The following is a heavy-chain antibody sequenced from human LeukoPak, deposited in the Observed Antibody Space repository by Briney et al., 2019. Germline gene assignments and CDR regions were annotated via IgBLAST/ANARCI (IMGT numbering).Heavy chain of an antibody. CDR1: GFTFSSYA. J-gene: IGHJ6*03. D-gene: IGHD6-19*01. Sequence: PGGSLRLSCAASGFTFSSYAMSWVRQAPGKGLEWVSAISGSGGSTYYADSVKGRFTISRDNSKNTLYLQMNSLRAEDTAVYYCAKDASPQTGGEWLEGPSYYYYMDVWGKGTTVTVSS. CDR2: ISGSGGST. CDR3: AKDASPQTGGEWLEGPSYYYYMDV. V-gene: IGHV3-23*01.